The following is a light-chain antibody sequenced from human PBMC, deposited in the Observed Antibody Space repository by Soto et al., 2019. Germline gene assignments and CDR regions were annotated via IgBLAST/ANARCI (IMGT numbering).Light chain of an antibody. J-gene: IGLJ1*01. CDR3: SSYSISSTPLYV. CDR2: DVS. V-gene: IGLV2-14*01. Sequence: QSALTQPASVSWAPGQSITSSCTRTSRDVGGYNYVSWYQQHPGKAPKLMIYDVSNRPSGVSNRFSGSKSGNTASLTISGLQAEDEADYYCSSYSISSTPLYVFGTGTKVTVL. CDR1: SRDVGGYNY.